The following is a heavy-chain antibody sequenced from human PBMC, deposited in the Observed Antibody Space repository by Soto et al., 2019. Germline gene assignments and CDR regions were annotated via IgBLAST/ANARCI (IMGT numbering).Heavy chain of an antibody. V-gene: IGHV4-59*01. CDR2: IYYSGST. CDR1: GGSISSYY. J-gene: IGHJ5*02. CDR3: ARVDFRDNWFDP. D-gene: IGHD3-3*01. Sequence: SETLSLTCTVSGGSISSYYWSWIRQPPGKGLEWIGYIYYSGSTNYNPSLKSRVTISVDTSKNQFSLKLSSVTAADTAVYYCARVDFRDNWFDPWGQGTLVTVSS.